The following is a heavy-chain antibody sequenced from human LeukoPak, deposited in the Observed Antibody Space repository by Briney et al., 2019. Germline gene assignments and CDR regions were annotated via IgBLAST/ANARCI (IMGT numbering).Heavy chain of an antibody. D-gene: IGHD2-15*01. V-gene: IGHV1-2*06. J-gene: IGHJ5*02. CDR1: GYTFTGYY. CDR2: INPNSGGT. Sequence: ASVKVSCKASGYTFTGYYMHWVRQAPGQGLEWMGRINPNSGGTNYAQKFQGRVTITADTSTDTAYMELSSLRSEDTAVYYCATLVVVAAREGRTWFDPWGQGTLVTVPS. CDR3: ATLVVVAAREGRTWFDP.